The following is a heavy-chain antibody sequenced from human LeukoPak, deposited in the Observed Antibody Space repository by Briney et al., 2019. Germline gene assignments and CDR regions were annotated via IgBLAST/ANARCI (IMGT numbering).Heavy chain of an antibody. Sequence: SETLSLTCTVSGGSISSSSYYWGWIRQPPGKGLEWIGSIYYSGSTYYNPSLKSRVTISVDTSKNQFSLKLSSVTAADTAVYYCARRPADERYYYYGMDVWGQGTTVTVSS. CDR3: ARRPADERYYYYGMDV. D-gene: IGHD1-1*01. J-gene: IGHJ6*02. V-gene: IGHV4-39*01. CDR2: IYYSGST. CDR1: GGSISSSSYY.